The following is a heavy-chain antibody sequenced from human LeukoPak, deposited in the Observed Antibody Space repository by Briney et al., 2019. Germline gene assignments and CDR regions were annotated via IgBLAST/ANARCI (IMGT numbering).Heavy chain of an antibody. CDR3: ARITFGVVIDAFDI. J-gene: IGHJ3*02. Sequence: SETLSLTCTVSGGSISSYYWSWIRQPAGKGLEWIGRIYTSGSTNYNPSLKSRVTMSVDTSKNQFSLKLSSATAADTAVYYCARITFGVVIDAFDIWGQGTMVTVSS. D-gene: IGHD3-3*01. CDR2: IYTSGST. V-gene: IGHV4-4*07. CDR1: GGSISSYY.